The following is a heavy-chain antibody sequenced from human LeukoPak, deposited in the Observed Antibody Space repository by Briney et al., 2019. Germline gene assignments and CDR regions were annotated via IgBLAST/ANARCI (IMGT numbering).Heavy chain of an antibody. Sequence: PGGSLRLSCAASESTSGTNGIPGSAQAQGKGWGWSSRINSDGSSTSYADSVKGRFTISRDNAKNTLYLQMNSLRAEDTAVYYCARGSGWYPWPFDPWGQGTLVTVSS. D-gene: IGHD6-19*01. CDR2: INSDGSST. CDR1: ESTSGTNG. V-gene: IGHV3-74*01. CDR3: ARGSGWYPWPFDP. J-gene: IGHJ5*02.